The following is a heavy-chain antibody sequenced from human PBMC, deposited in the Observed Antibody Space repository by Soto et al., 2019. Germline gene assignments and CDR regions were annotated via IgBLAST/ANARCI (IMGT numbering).Heavy chain of an antibody. J-gene: IGHJ4*02. CDR3: ARVAYYDFWSGYYIQIYLDY. D-gene: IGHD3-3*01. CDR1: GGSMISYY. V-gene: IGHV4-59*01. CDR2: IYYSGST. Sequence: SETLSLTCTVSGGSMISYYWSWIRQPPGRGLEWIGFIYYSGSTNYNPSLKSRVTISVDTSKNQFSLKLSSVTAADTAVYYCARVAYYDFWSGYYIQIYLDYWGQGTLVT.